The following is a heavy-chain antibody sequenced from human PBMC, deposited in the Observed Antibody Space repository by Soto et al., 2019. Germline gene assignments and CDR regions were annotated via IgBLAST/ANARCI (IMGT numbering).Heavy chain of an antibody. Sequence: SETLSLTCTVSGGSISSSSYYWGWIRQPPGKGLEWIGSIYYSGSTYYNPSLKSRVTISVDTSKNQFSLKLSSVTAADTAVYYCATDAGELRYFDWLSQHYYYYGMDVWGQGTTVTVSS. CDR2: IYYSGST. CDR3: ATDAGELRYFDWLSQHYYYYGMDV. D-gene: IGHD3-9*01. CDR1: GGSISSSSYY. J-gene: IGHJ6*02. V-gene: IGHV4-39*01.